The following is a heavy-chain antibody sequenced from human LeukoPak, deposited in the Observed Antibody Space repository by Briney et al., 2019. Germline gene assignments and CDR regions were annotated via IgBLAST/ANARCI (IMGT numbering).Heavy chain of an antibody. Sequence: SETLSLTCTVSGGSFSSYYWTWIRQPAGKGLERIGRIYNSGTTNYSPSLESRVTMSLDTSKNRFSLSLSSVTAADTAVYYCARDRLGATGHWRIDVWGRGTLVTVSS. CDR2: IYNSGTT. CDR1: GGSFSSYY. CDR3: ARDRLGATGHWRIDV. V-gene: IGHV4-4*07. D-gene: IGHD1-26*01. J-gene: IGHJ2*01.